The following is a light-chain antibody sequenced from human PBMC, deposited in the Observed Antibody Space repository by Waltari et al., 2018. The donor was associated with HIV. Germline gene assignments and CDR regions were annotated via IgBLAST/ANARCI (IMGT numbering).Light chain of an antibody. J-gene: IGLJ1*01. Sequence: SYELTQPPSVSVSPGQTAGITCSGDALPKKYAYWYQQKSGQAPVLVIYEDNKRPSGIPERFSGSSSGTMATLTISGAQVEDEADYYCYSPDSSGNHRGVFGSGTKVTVL. CDR3: YSPDSSGNHRGV. V-gene: IGLV3-10*01. CDR1: ALPKKY. CDR2: EDN.